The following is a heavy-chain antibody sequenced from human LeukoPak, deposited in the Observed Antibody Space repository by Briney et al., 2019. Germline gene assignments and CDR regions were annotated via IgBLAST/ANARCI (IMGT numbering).Heavy chain of an antibody. D-gene: IGHD3-3*01. CDR1: GYTFTSYG. J-gene: IGHJ5*02. V-gene: IGHV1-18*01. CDR3: ARDRDFWSGYNWFDP. Sequence: ASVKGSCKASGYTFTSYGISWVRQAPGQGLEWMGWISAYNGNTNYAQKLQGRVTMTTDTSTSTAYMELRSLRSDDTAVYYCARDRDFWSGYNWFDPWGQGTLVTVSS. CDR2: ISAYNGNT.